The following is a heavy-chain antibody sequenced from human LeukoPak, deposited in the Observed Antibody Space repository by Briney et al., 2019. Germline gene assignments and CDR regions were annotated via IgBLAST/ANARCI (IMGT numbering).Heavy chain of an antibody. CDR3: ASHYYDSSGYYYEVDI. CDR1: GGSISSYY. D-gene: IGHD3-22*01. Sequence: SETLSLTCTVSGGSISSYYWSWIRLPAGKGLEWIGRIYTSGSTNYNPSLKSRVTMSVDTSKNQFSLKLSSVTAADTAVYYCASHYYDSSGYYYEVDIWGQGTMVTVSS. V-gene: IGHV4-4*07. J-gene: IGHJ3*02. CDR2: IYTSGST.